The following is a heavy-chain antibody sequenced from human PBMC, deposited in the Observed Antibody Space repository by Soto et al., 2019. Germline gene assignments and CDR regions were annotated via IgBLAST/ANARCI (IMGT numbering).Heavy chain of an antibody. J-gene: IGHJ4*02. CDR2: ISAYNGNT. CDR1: GYTFTSYG. CDR3: ARLMITFGGVIVVYFDY. Sequence: GASVKVSWKASGYTFTSYGISGVRQAPGQGLEGVGWISAYNGNTNYAQKLRGRVTMTTDTSTSTAYMELRSLRSDDTAVYYCARLMITFGGVIVVYFDYWGQGTLVTVSS. V-gene: IGHV1-18*01. D-gene: IGHD3-16*02.